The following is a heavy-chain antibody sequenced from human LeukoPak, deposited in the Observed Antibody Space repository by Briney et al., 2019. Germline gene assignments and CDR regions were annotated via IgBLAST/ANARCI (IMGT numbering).Heavy chain of an antibody. V-gene: IGHV3-15*01. J-gene: IGHJ4*02. CDR1: GFTFSRYS. Sequence: KPGGSLRVSCAASGFTFSRYSMNWVRQAPGKGLEWVGRIKSKTDGGTTDYAAPVKGRFTISRDDSKNTLYLQMNSLKTEDTAVYYCTTDWIAVAGTDYWGQGTLVTVSS. CDR2: IKSKTDGGTT. D-gene: IGHD6-19*01. CDR3: TTDWIAVAGTDY.